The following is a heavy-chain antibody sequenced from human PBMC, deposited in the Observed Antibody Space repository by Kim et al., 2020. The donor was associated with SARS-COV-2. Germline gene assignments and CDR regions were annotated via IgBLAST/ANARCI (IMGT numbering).Heavy chain of an antibody. V-gene: IGHV4-39*07. CDR2: IYYSGST. CDR1: GGSISSSSYY. CDR3: ARETWTLNPYGSGSYYKPFDY. D-gene: IGHD3-10*01. Sequence: SETLSLTCTVSGGSISSSSYYWGWIRQPPGKGLEWIGSIYYSGSTYYNPSLKSRVTISVDTSKNQFSLKLSSVTAADTAVYYCARETWTLNPYGSGSYYKPFDYWGQGTLVTVSS. J-gene: IGHJ4*02.